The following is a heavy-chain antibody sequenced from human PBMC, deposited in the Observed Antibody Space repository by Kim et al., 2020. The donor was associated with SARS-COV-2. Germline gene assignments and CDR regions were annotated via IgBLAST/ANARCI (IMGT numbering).Heavy chain of an antibody. D-gene: IGHD3-10*01. J-gene: IGHJ6*02. Sequence: GGSLRLSCAASGFTFSSYAMSWVRQAPGKGLEWVSAISGSGGSTYYADSVKGRFTISRDNSKNTLYLQMNSLRAEDTAVYYCAKCRDRYYYGSAYGMDVWGQGTTVTVSS. CDR3: AKCRDRYYYGSAYGMDV. CDR1: GFTFSSYA. CDR2: ISGSGGST. V-gene: IGHV3-23*01.